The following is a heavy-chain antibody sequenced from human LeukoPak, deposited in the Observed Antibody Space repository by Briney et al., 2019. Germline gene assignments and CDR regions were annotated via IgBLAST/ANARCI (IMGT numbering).Heavy chain of an antibody. V-gene: IGHV3-23*01. CDR2: ISGSGGST. CDR3: ARESRAYSDNWFDP. D-gene: IGHD2-15*01. J-gene: IGHJ5*02. Sequence: GGSLRLSCAASGFTFSSYAMSWVRQAPGKGLEWVSAISGSGGSTYYADSVKGRFTISRDNAKNSLYLQMNSLRAEDTAVYYCARESRAYSDNWFDPWGQGTLVTVSS. CDR1: GFTFSSYA.